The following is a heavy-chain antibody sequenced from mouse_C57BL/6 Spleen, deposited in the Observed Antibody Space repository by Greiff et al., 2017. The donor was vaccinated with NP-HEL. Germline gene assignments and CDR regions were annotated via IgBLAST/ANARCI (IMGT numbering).Heavy chain of an antibody. D-gene: IGHD2-1*01. Sequence: VQLQQSGAELVKPGASVKMSCKASGYTFTSYWITWVKQRPGQGLEWIGDIYPGSGSTNYNEKFKSKATLTVDTSSSTAYMQLSSLTSEDAAVYYCAREPFYYGNYYFDYWGQGTTLTVSS. J-gene: IGHJ2*01. CDR3: AREPFYYGNYYFDY. CDR1: GYTFTSYW. V-gene: IGHV1-55*01. CDR2: IYPGSGST.